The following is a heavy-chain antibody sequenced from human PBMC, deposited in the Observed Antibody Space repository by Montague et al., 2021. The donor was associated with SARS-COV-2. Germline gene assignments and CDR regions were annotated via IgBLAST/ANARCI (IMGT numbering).Heavy chain of an antibody. CDR1: GGSINSSY. Sequence: SETLSLTCTVSGGSINSSYWSRIRQPPGEGLEWIGYIYYRGSTNYNPSLKTRVTISVDTSKNQFSLKLNSMTAADTVVYYCAREDRWNWFDPWGQGTLVIVSS. V-gene: IGHV4-59*01. CDR3: AREDRWNWFDP. J-gene: IGHJ5*02. CDR2: IYYRGST. D-gene: IGHD5-24*01.